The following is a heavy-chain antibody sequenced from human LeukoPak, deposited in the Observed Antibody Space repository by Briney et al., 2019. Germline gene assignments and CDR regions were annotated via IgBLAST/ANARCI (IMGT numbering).Heavy chain of an antibody. CDR3: ARAYSDSSGYYPPYFDY. Sequence: PGGSLRLSCVASGFTFSIYWMHWVRQAPGKGLVWVSRINSDGSSTSYADSVKGRFTFSRDNAKNTLYLQMKSLRAEDTAVYYCARAYSDSSGYYPPYFDYWGQGSLVTVSS. CDR2: INSDGSST. J-gene: IGHJ4*02. V-gene: IGHV3-74*01. CDR1: GFTFSIYW. D-gene: IGHD3-22*01.